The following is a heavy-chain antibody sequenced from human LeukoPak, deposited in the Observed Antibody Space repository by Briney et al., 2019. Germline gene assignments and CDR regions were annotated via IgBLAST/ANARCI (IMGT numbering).Heavy chain of an antibody. Sequence: GESLRISCKASGYSFISNWISWARQMPGKGLEWLGRIVPSDSYTNYSPSFQGHVTISADKTISTAYLQRSSLKASDTAMYYCGRHRSGSYSNPWGFEPRGPGNLGTVSP. D-gene: IGHD3-10*01. CDR3: GRHRSGSYSNPWGFEP. J-gene: IGHJ5*02. V-gene: IGHV5-10-1*01. CDR1: GYSFISNW. CDR2: IVPSDSYT.